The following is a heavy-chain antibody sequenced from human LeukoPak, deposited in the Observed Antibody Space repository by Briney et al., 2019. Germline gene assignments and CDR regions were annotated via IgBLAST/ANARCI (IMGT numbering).Heavy chain of an antibody. CDR3: ARAVAYYDILTGYHDY. D-gene: IGHD3-9*01. CDR1: GFTFSSYS. V-gene: IGHV3-48*04. J-gene: IGHJ4*02. CDR2: ISSSSSTI. Sequence: GGSLRLSCAASGFTFSSYSMNWVRQAPGKGLEWVSYISSSSSTIYYADSVKGRFTISRDNAKNSLYLQMNSLRAEDTAVYYCARAVAYYDILTGYHDYWGQGTLVTVSS.